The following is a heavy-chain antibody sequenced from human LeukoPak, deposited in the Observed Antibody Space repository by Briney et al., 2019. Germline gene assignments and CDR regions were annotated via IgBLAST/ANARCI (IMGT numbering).Heavy chain of an antibody. Sequence: SQTLSLTCTVSGGSISSGDYYWSWIRQPPGKGLEWIGYIYYSGSTYYNPSLKSRVTISVDTSKNQFSLKLSSVTAADTAVYYCARELGSYYGSGSYYDYWGQGTLVTVSS. D-gene: IGHD3-10*01. CDR2: IYYSGST. CDR3: ARELGSYYGSGSYYDY. V-gene: IGHV4-30-4*01. J-gene: IGHJ4*02. CDR1: GGSISSGDYY.